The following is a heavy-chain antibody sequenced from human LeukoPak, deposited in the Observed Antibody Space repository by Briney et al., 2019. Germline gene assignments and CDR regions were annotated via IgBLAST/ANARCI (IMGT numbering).Heavy chain of an antibody. D-gene: IGHD4-17*01. J-gene: IGHJ4*02. CDR3: ARAHYGDYLDY. Sequence: GGSLRLSCAASGFTFSSYWMSWVRQAPGKGLEWVSSISSSSYIYYADSVKGRFTISRDNAKNSLYLQMNSLRAEDTAVYYCARAHYGDYLDYWGQGTLVTVSS. V-gene: IGHV3-21*01. CDR2: ISSSSYI. CDR1: GFTFSSYW.